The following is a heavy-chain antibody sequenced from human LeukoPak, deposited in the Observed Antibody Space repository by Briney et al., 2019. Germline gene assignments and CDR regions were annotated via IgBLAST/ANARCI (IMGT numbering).Heavy chain of an antibody. J-gene: IGHJ6*03. V-gene: IGHV4-4*07. CDR2: IYTSGST. CDR1: GGSISSYY. D-gene: IGHD6-19*01. Sequence: SETLSLTCTVSGGSISSYYWSWIRQPAGKGLEWIGRIYTSGSTNYNPSLKSRVTTSVDTSKNQFSLKLSSVTAADTAVYYCARDPNSGWLCYMDVWGKGTTVTISS. CDR3: ARDPNSGWLCYMDV.